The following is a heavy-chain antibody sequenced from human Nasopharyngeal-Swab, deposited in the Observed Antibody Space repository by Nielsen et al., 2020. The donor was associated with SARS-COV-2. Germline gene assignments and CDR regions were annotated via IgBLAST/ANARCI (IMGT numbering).Heavy chain of an antibody. J-gene: IGHJ5*02. V-gene: IGHV4-34*01. D-gene: IGHD6-13*01. Sequence: WIRQAPGKGLEWIGEISHSGSTNYNPSLKSRVTISVDTSKNQFSLKLSSVTAADTAVYYCASVGSSSWYQLWFDPWGQGTLVTVSS. CDR3: ASVGSSSWYQLWFDP. CDR2: ISHSGST.